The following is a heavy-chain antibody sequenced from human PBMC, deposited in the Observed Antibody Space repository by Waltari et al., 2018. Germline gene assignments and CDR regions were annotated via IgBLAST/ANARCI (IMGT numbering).Heavy chain of an antibody. CDR2: ISGSGGST. D-gene: IGHD5-12*01. CDR1: GFTFSSYA. CDR3: AKDQSRDGYNFDY. V-gene: IGHV3-23*04. J-gene: IGHJ4*02. Sequence: EVQLVESGGGLVQPGGSLRLSCAASGFTFSSYAISWVRPAPGKGLEWVSAISGSGGSTYYADSVKGRFTISRDNSKNTLYLQMNSQRAEDTAVYYCAKDQSRDGYNFDYWGQGTLVTVSS.